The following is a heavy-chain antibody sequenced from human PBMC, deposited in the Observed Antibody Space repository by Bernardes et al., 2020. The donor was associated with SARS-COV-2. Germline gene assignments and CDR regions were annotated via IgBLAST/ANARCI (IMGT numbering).Heavy chain of an antibody. CDR3: ATERQSLTIFGVGHDAFDF. D-gene: IGHD3-3*01. V-gene: IGHV3-43*01. J-gene: IGHJ3*01. CDR1: GFTFADYT. Sequence: GGSLRLSCAASGFTFADYTMHWVRQVPGKGLEWVSLVSWDGSTTNYADSVKGRFIISRDSSRNTLHLQMNSLRKEDTALYYCATERQSLTIFGVGHDAFDFWGQGTMVTVSS. CDR2: VSWDGSTT.